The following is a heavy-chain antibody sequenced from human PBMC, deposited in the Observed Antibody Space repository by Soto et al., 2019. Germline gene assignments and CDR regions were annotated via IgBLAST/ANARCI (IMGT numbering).Heavy chain of an antibody. V-gene: IGHV3-30-3*01. D-gene: IGHD4-17*01. CDR1: GFTFSSYA. J-gene: IGHJ4*02. Sequence: QVQLVESGGGVVQPGRSLSLSCAASGFTFSSYAMHWVRQAPGKGLEWVAVISYDGSNKYYAVSVKGRFTISRDNSKNTLYLQMNSLRAEDTAVYYCARPVPSHYGDYPDYWGQGTLVIVSS. CDR3: ARPVPSHYGDYPDY. CDR2: ISYDGSNK.